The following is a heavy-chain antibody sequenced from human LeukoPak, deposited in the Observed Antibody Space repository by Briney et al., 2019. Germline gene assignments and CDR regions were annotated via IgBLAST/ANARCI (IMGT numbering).Heavy chain of an antibody. CDR1: GFTFSSYA. CDR3: ATRYYDFWSGYYSWDY. D-gene: IGHD3-3*01. Sequence: QTGGSLRLSCAASGFTFSSYAMSWVRQAPGKGLEWVSGISGSGGSTYYADSVKGRFTISRDNSKNTLYLQMNSLGAEDTAVYYCATRYYDFWSGYYSWDYWGQGTLVTVSS. V-gene: IGHV3-23*01. J-gene: IGHJ4*02. CDR2: ISGSGGST.